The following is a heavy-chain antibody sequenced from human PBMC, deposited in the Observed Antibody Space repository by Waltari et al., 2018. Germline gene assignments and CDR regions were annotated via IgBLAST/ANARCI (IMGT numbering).Heavy chain of an antibody. Sequence: QVQLVESGGGVVQPGRSLRLSCAASELPFSSFVIPWVRQAPGKGLEWVAVISYNERNIYYVDSVKGRFTISRDNSRKTLYLQMNSLRTEDTAVYYCARDYCDRTNCHGMDVWGQGTTVTVSS. D-gene: IGHD3-22*01. CDR2: ISYNERNI. CDR3: ARDYCDRTNCHGMDV. J-gene: IGHJ6*02. V-gene: IGHV3-30*04. CDR1: ELPFSSFV.